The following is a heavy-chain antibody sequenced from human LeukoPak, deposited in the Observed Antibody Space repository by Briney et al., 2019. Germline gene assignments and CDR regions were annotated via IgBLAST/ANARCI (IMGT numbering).Heavy chain of an antibody. Sequence: ASVKVSCKASGYTFTSYGIGWVRQAPGQGLEWMGWISAYNGNTNYAQKLQGRVTMTTDTSTSTAYMELRSLRSDDTAVYYCARPQVRYCSSTSCYGRVDYWGQGTLVTVSS. D-gene: IGHD2-2*01. CDR3: ARPQVRYCSSTSCYGRVDY. J-gene: IGHJ4*02. CDR1: GYTFTSYG. CDR2: ISAYNGNT. V-gene: IGHV1-18*01.